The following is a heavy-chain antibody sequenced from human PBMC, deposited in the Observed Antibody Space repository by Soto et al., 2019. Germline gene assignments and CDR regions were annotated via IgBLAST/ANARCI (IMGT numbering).Heavy chain of an antibody. CDR2: IDPSDSDT. V-gene: IGHV5-10-1*01. Sequence: GESLTISCKGSAYSFTSYWISWVRQMPGKGLEWMGRIDPSDSDTNYSPSFQGHVTISADKSISTAYLQWSSLKASDTAMYYCARIVVVVAATTNAFDSWGQGXIITV. D-gene: IGHD2-15*01. CDR3: ARIVVVVAATTNAFDS. J-gene: IGHJ3*02. CDR1: AYSFTSYW.